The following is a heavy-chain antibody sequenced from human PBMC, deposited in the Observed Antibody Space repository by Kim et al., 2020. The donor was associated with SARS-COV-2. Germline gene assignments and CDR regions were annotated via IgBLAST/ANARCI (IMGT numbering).Heavy chain of an antibody. Sequence: DGGTTDYAAPVRGRCTISRDESENTLYLQLKSLKAEDTAVYYCTAGYGGLYWGQGTLVTVSS. J-gene: IGHJ4*02. CDR2: DGGTT. CDR3: TAGYGGLY. D-gene: IGHD3-16*01. V-gene: IGHV3-15*01.